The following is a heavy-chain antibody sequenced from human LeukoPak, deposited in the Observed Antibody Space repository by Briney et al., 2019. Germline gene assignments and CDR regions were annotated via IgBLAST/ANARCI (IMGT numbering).Heavy chain of an antibody. J-gene: IGHJ5*02. V-gene: IGHV3-48*01. CDR3: ANHRSA. CDR1: GFTFSSYA. D-gene: IGHD2-15*01. CDR2: ISSSSSHI. Sequence: PGGSLRLSCAASGFTFSSYAMNWVRQAPGKGLEWVSYISSSSSHIYYADSVKGRFTISRDNAKNSLFLQMNSLRAEDTAIYYRANHRSAWGQGTLVTVSS.